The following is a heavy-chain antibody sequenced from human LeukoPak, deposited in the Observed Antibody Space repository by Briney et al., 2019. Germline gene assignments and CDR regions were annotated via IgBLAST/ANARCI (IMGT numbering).Heavy chain of an antibody. CDR1: GGTFSSYA. J-gene: IGHJ4*02. CDR2: IIPIFGTA. V-gene: IGHV1-69*13. CDR3: ARVSCSGGSCYPTFDY. Sequence: SVKVSCKASGGTFSSYAISWERQAPGQGLEWMGGIIPIFGTANYAQKFQGRVTITADESTSTAYMELSSLRSEDTAVYYCARVSCSGGSCYPTFDYWGQGTLVTVSS. D-gene: IGHD2-15*01.